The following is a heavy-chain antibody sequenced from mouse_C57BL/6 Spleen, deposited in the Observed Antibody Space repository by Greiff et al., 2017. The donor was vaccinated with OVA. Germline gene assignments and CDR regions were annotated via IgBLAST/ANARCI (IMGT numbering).Heavy chain of an antibody. D-gene: IGHD1-1*01. CDR2: IDPENGDT. J-gene: IGHJ2*01. CDR3: TTYGSSSGY. Sequence: VQLQQSGAELVRPGASVKLSCTASGFNIKDDYMHWVKQRPEQGLEWIGWIDPENGDTEYASKFHGKAPITADTSSNTAYLQLSSLTSEDTAVYYCTTYGSSSGYWGQGTTLTVSS. V-gene: IGHV14-4*01. CDR1: GFNIKDDY.